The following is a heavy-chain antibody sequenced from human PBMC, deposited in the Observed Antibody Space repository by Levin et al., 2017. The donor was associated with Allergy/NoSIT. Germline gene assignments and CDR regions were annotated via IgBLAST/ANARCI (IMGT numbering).Heavy chain of an antibody. D-gene: IGHD2-15*01. CDR1: GFTFSRHS. CDR3: ARGGYCSGGNCYEEDALDI. CDR2: ISSTSSSI. V-gene: IGHV3-48*01. J-gene: IGHJ3*02. Sequence: GGSLRLSCAASGFTFSRHSMNWVRQAPGKGLEWVSYISSTSSSIFYADSVKGRVTISRDNAKNSLFLQMNSLRAEDTAVYYCARGGYCSGGNCYEEDALDIWGQGTMVTVSS.